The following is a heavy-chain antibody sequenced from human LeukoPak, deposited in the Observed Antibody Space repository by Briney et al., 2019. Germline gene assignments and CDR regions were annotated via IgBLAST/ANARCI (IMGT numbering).Heavy chain of an antibody. CDR2: IYYSGST. D-gene: IGHD3-9*01. J-gene: IGHJ5*02. V-gene: IGHV4-59*11. CDR3: ARGGAYYDILTGYSYNWFDP. CDR1: GGSMSSHH. Sequence: PSETLSLTCSVSGGSMSSHHWIWIRPPRGRGLVWMGYIYYSGSTNYNLSLKSRVTISVDTSKNQFSLKLSSVTAADTAVYYCARGGAYYDILTGYSYNWFDPWGQGTLVTVSS.